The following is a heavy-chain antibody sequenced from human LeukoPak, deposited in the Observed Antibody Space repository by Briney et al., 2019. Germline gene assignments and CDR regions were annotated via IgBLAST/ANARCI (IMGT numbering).Heavy chain of an antibody. CDR2: ISASGNII. CDR3: ARHMVITPFDS. Sequence: GGSLSFSCVASGFPFRDYYFSWVRQAPGQGLEWLSFISASGNIIHYEDSVKGRFTISRDDAKNSVFLQMDSLRTEDTALYYCARHMVITPFDSWGQGTMVTVSS. V-gene: IGHV3-11*01. J-gene: IGHJ4*02. CDR1: GFPFRDYY. D-gene: IGHD4/OR15-4a*01.